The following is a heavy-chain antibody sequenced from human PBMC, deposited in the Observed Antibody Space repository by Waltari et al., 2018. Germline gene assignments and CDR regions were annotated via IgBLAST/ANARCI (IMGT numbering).Heavy chain of an antibody. J-gene: IGHJ5*02. D-gene: IGHD3-22*01. CDR1: GFTFSDYY. Sequence: QLVESGGGLVKPGGSLRLSCAASGFTFSDYYMHWIRQAPGKGLEWISYVSPTGTYTHYADSVKGRFSLSRDNAKNSLHLQMNSLRAEDTAVYYCARDFDTSGWFDPWGQGTLVTVSS. CDR3: ARDFDTSGWFDP. V-gene: IGHV3-11*06. CDR2: VSPTGTYT.